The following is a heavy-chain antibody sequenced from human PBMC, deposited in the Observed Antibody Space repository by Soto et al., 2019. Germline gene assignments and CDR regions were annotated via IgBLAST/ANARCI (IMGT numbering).Heavy chain of an antibody. Sequence: EVQLVETGGGLVQPGGSLRLSCAASGFTFSSTWMHWVRQGPGKGPVWVSRINSDGSTSYADSVKGRFTISRDNGQNTLYLQMTRLRAEDTAASYCVRDNYYRMDDWGRGTTVTVSS. V-gene: IGHV3-74*01. CDR3: VRDNYYRMDD. CDR1: GFTFSSTW. J-gene: IGHJ6*04. CDR2: INSDGST.